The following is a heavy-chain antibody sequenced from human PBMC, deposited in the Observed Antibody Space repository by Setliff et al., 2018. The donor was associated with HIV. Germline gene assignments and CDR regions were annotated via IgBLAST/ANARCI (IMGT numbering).Heavy chain of an antibody. V-gene: IGHV4-4*09. CDR3: AREHCSGGSCNGFDI. J-gene: IGHJ3*02. D-gene: IGHD2-15*01. CDR2: IYISGTT. Sequence: PSETLSLTCTVSGGSISTSYWNWIRQPPGKGLEWIAYIYISGTTNYNPSLKSRVIISLDTSRNQFSLKLGSVTAADTAMYYCAREHCSGGSCNGFDIWGQGTMVTV. CDR1: GGSISTSY.